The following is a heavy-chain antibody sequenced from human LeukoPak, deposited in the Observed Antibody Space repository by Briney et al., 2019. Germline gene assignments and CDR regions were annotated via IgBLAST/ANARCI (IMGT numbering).Heavy chain of an antibody. J-gene: IGHJ4*02. V-gene: IGHV4-38-2*02. CDR2: IYYSGST. Sequence: SETLSLTCTVSGYSISSGYYWGWIRQPPGKGLEWIGSIYYSGSTYYNPSLKSRVTISVDTSKNQFSLKLSSVTAADTAVYYCARDPYCSGGSCYDFPWGQGTLVTVSS. CDR3: ARDPYCSGGSCYDFP. CDR1: GYSISSGYY. D-gene: IGHD2-15*01.